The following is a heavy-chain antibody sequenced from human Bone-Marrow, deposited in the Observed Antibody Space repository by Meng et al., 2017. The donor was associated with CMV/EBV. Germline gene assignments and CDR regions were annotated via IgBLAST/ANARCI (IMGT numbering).Heavy chain of an antibody. J-gene: IGHJ6*02. CDR1: GGTFSSYA. CDR2: IIPIFGTA. V-gene: IGHV1-69*05. CDR3: ASPGGLGYCSSTSCQGTYFYGMDV. Sequence: SGKVSCKASGGTFSSYAISWVRQAPGQGLEWMGGIIPIFGTANYAQKFQGRVTITTDESTSTAYMELSSLRSEDTAVYYCASPGGLGYCSSTSCQGTYFYGMDVWGQGTTVTVSS. D-gene: IGHD2-2*01.